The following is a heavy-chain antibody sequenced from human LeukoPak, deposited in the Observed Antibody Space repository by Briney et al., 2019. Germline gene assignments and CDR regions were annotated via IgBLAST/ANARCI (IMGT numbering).Heavy chain of an antibody. CDR3: AREGSGGYYPY. CDR1: GFPFSSYG. V-gene: IGHV3-30*03. D-gene: IGHD3-22*01. Sequence: GTSLRLSCAASGFPFSSYGMHWVRQAPGKGLEWVAVISYNGSEKHYADPVKGRFTISRDNSKNTLYLQMNSLRAEDTAVYYCAREGSGGYYPYWGQGILVTVSS. CDR2: ISYNGSEK. J-gene: IGHJ4*02.